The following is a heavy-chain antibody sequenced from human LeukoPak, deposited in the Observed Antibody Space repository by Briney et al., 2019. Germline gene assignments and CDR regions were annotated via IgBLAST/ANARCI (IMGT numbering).Heavy chain of an antibody. Sequence: GGSLRLSCAAAALTLSDYSMNWVRQAPGKGLEWISYISGRSSTIYYADSVRGRFTISRDNAKNSLYLQMNSLRAEDTAVYYCARDRGRDYGDYNWFDPWGQGTLVTVSS. J-gene: IGHJ5*02. CDR1: ALTLSDYS. CDR2: ISGRSSTI. CDR3: ARDRGRDYGDYNWFDP. D-gene: IGHD4-17*01. V-gene: IGHV3-48*01.